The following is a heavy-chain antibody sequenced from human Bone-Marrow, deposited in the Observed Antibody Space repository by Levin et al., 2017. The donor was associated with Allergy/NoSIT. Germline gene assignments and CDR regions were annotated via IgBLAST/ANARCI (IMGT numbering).Heavy chain of an antibody. J-gene: IGHJ5*01. V-gene: IGHV3-30*18. D-gene: IGHD3-22*01. CDR2: ISDDGTYK. Sequence: QHGESLKISCAASGFLFSNYGMHWVRQAPGKGLESVAVISDDGTYKYHIDSVKGRFTISRDNSKNTLYLQMDSLRAEDTAVYYCAKDSHDSASYRVGSWFDSWGQGTLVTVSS. CDR3: AKDSHDSASYRVGSWFDS. CDR1: GFLFSNYG.